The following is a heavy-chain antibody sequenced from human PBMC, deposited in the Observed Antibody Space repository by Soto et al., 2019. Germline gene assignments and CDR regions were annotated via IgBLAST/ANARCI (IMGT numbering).Heavy chain of an antibody. CDR2: ISASGGGT. V-gene: IGHV3-23*01. CDR3: AKSERFGDCLPF. Sequence: EVQLLESGGGLVQPGGFLRLSCGASGFTFSRYAMSWVRQAPGNGLVWVSGISASGGGTYYADSVKGRFTISRDNSKNTLYLQMNILRADDTAVYYCAKSERFGDCLPFWGQGTLVTVSS. J-gene: IGHJ4*02. CDR1: GFTFSRYA. D-gene: IGHD3-16*01.